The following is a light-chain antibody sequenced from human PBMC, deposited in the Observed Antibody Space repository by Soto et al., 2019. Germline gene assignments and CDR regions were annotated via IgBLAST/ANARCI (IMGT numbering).Light chain of an antibody. V-gene: IGKV3-20*01. J-gene: IGKJ2*01. CDR3: QQFGSSPYT. CDR2: GAS. CDR1: QSVSSNY. Sequence: VLTQSPGTLSLSPGERATLSCRASQSVSSNYLAWYQQRAGQAPRLLINGASSRATGIPDRFSGSGSGTDFTLTISRLEPEDFTVYYCQQFGSSPYTFGQGTKLEIK.